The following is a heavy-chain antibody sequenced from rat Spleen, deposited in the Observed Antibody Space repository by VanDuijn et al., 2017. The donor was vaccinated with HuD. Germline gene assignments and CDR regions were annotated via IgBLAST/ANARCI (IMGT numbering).Heavy chain of an antibody. Sequence: EVQLVESDGGLVQPGRSLKLSCAASGFTFSDYYMAWVRQAPTKGLEWVATISNDGTNTYYRDSVKGRFTSSRDNAKSTLYLQMNSLRSEDTATYYCTRENWKPDYWGQGVMVTVSS. CDR1: GFTFSDYY. CDR3: TRENWKPDY. D-gene: IGHD4-2*01. V-gene: IGHV5-29*01. CDR2: ISNDGTNT. J-gene: IGHJ2*01.